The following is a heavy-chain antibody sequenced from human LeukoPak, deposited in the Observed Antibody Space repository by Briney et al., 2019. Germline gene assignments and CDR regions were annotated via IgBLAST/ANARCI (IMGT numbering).Heavy chain of an antibody. CDR1: GYTFTSYG. CDR2: ISAYNGNT. CDR3: ARVRSGSYWYYFDY. J-gene: IGHJ4*02. V-gene: IGHV1-18*01. D-gene: IGHD1-26*01. Sequence: ASVKVSCKASGYTFTSYGISWVRQAPGQGLEWMGWISAYNGNTNYAQKLQGRVTMTTDTSTSTAYMELRSLSADDTAVYYCARVRSGSYWYYFDYWGQGTLVTVSS.